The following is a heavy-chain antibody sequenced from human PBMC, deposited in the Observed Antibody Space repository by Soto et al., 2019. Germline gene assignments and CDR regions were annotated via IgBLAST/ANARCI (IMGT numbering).Heavy chain of an antibody. CDR1: GGSFSGYY. CDR3: ARGPGLSSLDY. D-gene: IGHD3-16*02. V-gene: IGHV4-34*01. CDR2: INHSGST. J-gene: IGHJ4*02. Sequence: QVQLQQWGAGLLKPSETLSLTCAVYGGSFSGYYWSWIRQPPGKGLEWIGEINHSGSTNYNPSLKSRVTISVDTSKNQFSLRLSSVTAADTAVYYCARGPGLSSLDYWGQGTLVTVSS.